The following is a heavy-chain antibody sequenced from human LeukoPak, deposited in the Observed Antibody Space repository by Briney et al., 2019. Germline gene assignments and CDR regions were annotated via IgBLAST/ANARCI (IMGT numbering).Heavy chain of an antibody. V-gene: IGHV3-23*01. CDR1: GFTFSSYA. CDR2: ISGSGGST. Sequence: GGSLRLSCAASGFTFSSYAMSWVRQAPGKERKWVSAISGSGGSTYYADSVKGRFAISRDNSKNTLYLQMNGLRAEDTAVYYCAKGVIGVVPAARGFEYWGQGIRVTVSS. J-gene: IGHJ4*02. CDR3: AKGVIGVVPAARGFEY. D-gene: IGHD2-2*01.